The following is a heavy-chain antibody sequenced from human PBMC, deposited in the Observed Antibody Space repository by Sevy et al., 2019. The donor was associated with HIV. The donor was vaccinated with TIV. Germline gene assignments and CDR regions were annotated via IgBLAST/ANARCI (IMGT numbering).Heavy chain of an antibody. J-gene: IGHJ5*02. CDR2: ISTYNTVR. CDR1: GYTFTSYG. Sequence: ASVKVSCKASGYTFTSYGISWVRQAPGQGLEWMGWISTYNTVRNSAQKFHDRVTMTIDTSTSTAYMELRGLRSDDTAEYYCPGSTQVAGRSNWFDPWGQGTLVTVSS. D-gene: IGHD6-19*01. V-gene: IGHV1-18*01. CDR3: PGSTQVAGRSNWFDP.